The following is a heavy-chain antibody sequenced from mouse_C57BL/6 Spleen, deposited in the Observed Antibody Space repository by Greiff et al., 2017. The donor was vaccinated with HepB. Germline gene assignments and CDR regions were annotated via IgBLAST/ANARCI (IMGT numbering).Heavy chain of an antibody. V-gene: IGHV1-50*01. Sequence: VQLQQPGAELVKPGASVKLSCKASGYTFTSYWMQWVKQRPGQGLEWIGEIDPSDSYTNYNHKFKGKATLTVDTSSSTAYMQLSSLTSEDSAVYYCARGEFAYWGQGTLVTVSA. J-gene: IGHJ3*01. CDR2: IDPSDSYT. CDR1: GYTFTSYW. CDR3: ARGEFAY.